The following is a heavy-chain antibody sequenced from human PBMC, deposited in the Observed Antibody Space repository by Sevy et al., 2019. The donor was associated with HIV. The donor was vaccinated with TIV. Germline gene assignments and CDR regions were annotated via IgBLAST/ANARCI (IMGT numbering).Heavy chain of an antibody. D-gene: IGHD6-13*01. CDR3: ARDNENQAAAGNFDY. CDR1: GFSFSNFY. V-gene: IGHV3-21*01. J-gene: IGHJ4*02. CDR2: ISTGSHYI. Sequence: GGSLRLSCAASGFSFSNFYMNWVRQAPGKGLEWVSSISTGSHYIYYADSVKGRFTISRDNAKNSLFLQMNSLRAEDTAVYYCARDNENQAAAGNFDYWGQGTLVTVSS.